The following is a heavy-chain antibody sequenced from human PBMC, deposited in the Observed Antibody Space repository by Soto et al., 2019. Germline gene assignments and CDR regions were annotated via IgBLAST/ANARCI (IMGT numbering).Heavy chain of an antibody. CDR1: GYTFSNFW. Sequence: PGESLKISCQCSGYTFSNFWIAWVRQLPGKGLEYMGIIYPGDSETRYSPSFNGKVTISADRSIGTAYLQWSSLEASDSAFYFCARSPRSSPYFDYWGQGALVT. CDR3: ARSPRSSPYFDY. D-gene: IGHD6-13*01. CDR2: IYPGDSET. J-gene: IGHJ4*02. V-gene: IGHV5-51*01.